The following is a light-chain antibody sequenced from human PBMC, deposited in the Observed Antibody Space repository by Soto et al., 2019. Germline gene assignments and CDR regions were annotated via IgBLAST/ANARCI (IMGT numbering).Light chain of an antibody. Sequence: DIQMTQSPSTLSASVGDRVTITCRASQSISSWLAWYQQKPGEAPKLLIYDASSLESGVPSRFSGSGSGTEFTLTISSLQPDDFATYYCQQYNSYSYNFGQGTKLEIK. CDR2: DAS. V-gene: IGKV1-5*01. CDR3: QQYNSYSYN. CDR1: QSISSW. J-gene: IGKJ2*01.